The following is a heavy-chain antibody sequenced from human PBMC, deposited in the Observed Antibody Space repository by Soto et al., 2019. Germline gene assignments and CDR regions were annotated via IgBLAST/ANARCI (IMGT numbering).Heavy chain of an antibody. CDR1: GGSFSGYY. CDR3: ARAAPRYCSGGSCYSGRDS. CDR2: INHSGST. D-gene: IGHD2-15*01. Sequence: SETLSLTCAVYGGSFSGYYWSWIRQPPGKGLEWIGEINHSGSTNYNPSLKSRVTISVDTSKNQFSLKLSSVTAADTAVYYCARAAPRYCSGGSCYSGRDSWGQGTQVTVSS. V-gene: IGHV4-34*01. J-gene: IGHJ5*01.